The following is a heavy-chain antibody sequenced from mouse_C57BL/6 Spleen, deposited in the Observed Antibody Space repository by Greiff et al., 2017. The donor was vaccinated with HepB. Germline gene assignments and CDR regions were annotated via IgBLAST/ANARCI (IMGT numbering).Heavy chain of an antibody. J-gene: IGHJ2*01. CDR3: ARGGTTVGADY. CDR2: ISYDGSN. D-gene: IGHD1-1*01. V-gene: IGHV3-6*01. Sequence: VQLKESGPGLVKPSQSLSLTCSVTGYSITSGYYWNWIRQFPGNKLEWMGYISYDGSNNYNPSLKNRISITRDTSKNQFFLKLNSVTTEDTATYYCARGGTTVGADYWGQGTTLTVSS. CDR1: GYSITSGYY.